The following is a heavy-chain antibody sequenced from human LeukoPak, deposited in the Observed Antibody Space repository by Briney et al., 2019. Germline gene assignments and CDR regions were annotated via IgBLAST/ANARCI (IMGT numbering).Heavy chain of an antibody. Sequence: EPGGSPRLSCAASGITFSSYGMHWVRQAPGKGLEWVAFIRYDGGNKYYADSVKGRFTISRDNSKNTLYLQMNSLRAEDTAVYYCAKDAVAWGQGTLVTVSS. CDR3: AKDAVA. J-gene: IGHJ4*02. CDR2: IRYDGGNK. V-gene: IGHV3-30*02. D-gene: IGHD2-15*01. CDR1: GITFSSYG.